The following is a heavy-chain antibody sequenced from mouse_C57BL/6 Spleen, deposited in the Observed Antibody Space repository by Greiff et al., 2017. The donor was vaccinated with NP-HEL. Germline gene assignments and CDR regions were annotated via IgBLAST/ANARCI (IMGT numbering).Heavy chain of an antibody. V-gene: IGHV1-78*01. CDR2: IYPRDGST. J-gene: IGHJ1*03. CDR3: ARGAYDGYYGWYFDV. CDR1: GYTFTDHT. Sequence: VQLQQSDAELVKPGASVKISCKVSGYTFTDHTIHWMKQRPEQGLEWIGYIYPRDGSTKYNEKFKGKATLTADKSSSTAYMQLNSLTSEDSAVYFCARGAYDGYYGWYFDVWGTGTTVTVSS. D-gene: IGHD2-3*01.